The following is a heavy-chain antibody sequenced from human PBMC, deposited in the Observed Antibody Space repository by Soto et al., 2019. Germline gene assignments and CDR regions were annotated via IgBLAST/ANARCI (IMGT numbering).Heavy chain of an antibody. CDR2: IYYSGST. CDR3: ARDLSNLREPRFDP. CDR1: GGSISSGGYY. V-gene: IGHV4-31*03. J-gene: IGHJ5*02. Sequence: SETLSLTCTVSGGSISSGGYYWSWIRQHPGKGLEWIGYIYYSGSTYYNPSLKSRVTISVDTSKNQFSLKLSSVTAADTAAYYCARDLSNLREPRFDPWGQGTLVTVSS. D-gene: IGHD3-3*02.